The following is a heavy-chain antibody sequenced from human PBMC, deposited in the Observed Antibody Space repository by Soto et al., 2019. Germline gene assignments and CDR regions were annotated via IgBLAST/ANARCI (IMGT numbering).Heavy chain of an antibody. Sequence: EVQLLESGGGLVQPGGSLRLSCAASGFSFSTYAMAWVRQAPGKGLDWVSLISATGGSTYYADSVKGRFTISRDNSKNILHLQLNSLRAEDTDLYYWTRDSNTADVGPRPIGYFDLWGRGTLVTVSA. CDR3: TRDSNTADVGPRPIGYFDL. D-gene: IGHD2-15*01. CDR2: ISATGGST. CDR1: GFSFSTYA. V-gene: IGHV3-23*01. J-gene: IGHJ2*01.